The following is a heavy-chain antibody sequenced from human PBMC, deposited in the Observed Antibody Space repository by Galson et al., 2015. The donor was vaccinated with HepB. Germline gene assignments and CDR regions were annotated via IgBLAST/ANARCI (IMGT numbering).Heavy chain of an antibody. D-gene: IGHD2-21*01. Sequence: SLRLSCAASGFTFSSYSMNWVRQAPGKGLEWVSSISSSSSYIYYADSVKGRFTISRDNAKNSLYLQMNSLRAEDTAVYYCARVSFCGGDCYSAYYSDYWGQGTLVTVSS. CDR2: ISSSSSYI. CDR1: GFTFSSYS. CDR3: ARVSFCGGDCYSAYYSDY. J-gene: IGHJ4*02. V-gene: IGHV3-21*01.